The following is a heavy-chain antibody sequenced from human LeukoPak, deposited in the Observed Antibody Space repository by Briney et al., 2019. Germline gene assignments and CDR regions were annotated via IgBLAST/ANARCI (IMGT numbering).Heavy chain of an antibody. CDR3: ATHIHGSGGYPALGY. J-gene: IGHJ4*02. Sequence: GGSLRLSCAASGFTFSSYSMNWVRQAPGKGLEWVSSISSSSSYIYYADSVRGRFTISRDNAKNSLYLQMNGLRAEDTAVYYCATHIHGSGGYPALGYWGQGTLVTVSS. D-gene: IGHD3-22*01. V-gene: IGHV3-21*04. CDR1: GFTFSSYS. CDR2: ISSSSSYI.